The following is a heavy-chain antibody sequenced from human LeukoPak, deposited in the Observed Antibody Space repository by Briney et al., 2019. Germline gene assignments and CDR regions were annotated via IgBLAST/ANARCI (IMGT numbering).Heavy chain of an antibody. D-gene: IGHD6-6*01. CDR1: GGSISSYY. Sequence: SETLSLTCTVSGGSISSYYWSWIRQPPGKGLEWIGYIYYSGSTNYNPSLKSRVTISVDTSKNQFSPKLSSVTAADTAVYYCARHTAGSGIAARPDYWGQGTLVTVSS. V-gene: IGHV4-59*08. J-gene: IGHJ4*02. CDR2: IYYSGST. CDR3: ARHTAGSGIAARPDY.